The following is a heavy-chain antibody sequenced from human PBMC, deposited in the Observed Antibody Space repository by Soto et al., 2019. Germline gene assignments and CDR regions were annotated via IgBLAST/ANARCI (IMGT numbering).Heavy chain of an antibody. CDR1: GFSFSSAW. J-gene: IGHJ4*02. CDR2: IRTKPEGETT. CDR3: TTGSVEGY. D-gene: IGHD1-26*01. V-gene: IGHV3-15*07. Sequence: EVQLLESGGGLVKPGGSLRLSCAASGFSFSSAWMNWVRQALGKGLEWVGRIRTKPEGETTDYPAPVKGRFTISRDDSKTTLYLQMTSLKIEDTAVYYCTTGSVEGYWGQGTLVTVSS.